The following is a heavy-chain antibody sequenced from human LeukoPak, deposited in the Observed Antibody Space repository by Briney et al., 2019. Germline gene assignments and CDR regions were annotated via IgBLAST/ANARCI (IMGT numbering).Heavy chain of an antibody. CDR3: AHSIPEITIFGVPTNWFDP. D-gene: IGHD3-3*01. CDR1: GFSLSTSGVG. Sequence: ESGPTLVNPTQTLTLTCTFSGFSLSTSGVGVGWIRQPPGKALEWLALIYWNDDKRYSPSLKSRLTITKDTSKNQVVLTMTNMDPVDTATYYCAHSIPEITIFGVPTNWFDPWGQGTLVTVSS. J-gene: IGHJ5*02. CDR2: IYWNDDK. V-gene: IGHV2-5*01.